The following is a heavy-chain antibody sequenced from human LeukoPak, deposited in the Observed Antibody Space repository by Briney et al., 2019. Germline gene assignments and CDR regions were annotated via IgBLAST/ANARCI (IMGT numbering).Heavy chain of an antibody. Sequence: PSQTLSLTCTVSGGSISSGDYYWSWIRQPPGKGLEWIGYIYYSGSTNYNPSLKSRVTISVDTSKNQFSLKLSSVTAADTAVYYCARENIVVVPAAMYYYYGMDVWGQGTTVTVSS. V-gene: IGHV4-30-4*01. D-gene: IGHD2-2*01. CDR2: IYYSGST. CDR1: GGSISSGDYY. J-gene: IGHJ6*02. CDR3: ARENIVVVPAAMYYYYGMDV.